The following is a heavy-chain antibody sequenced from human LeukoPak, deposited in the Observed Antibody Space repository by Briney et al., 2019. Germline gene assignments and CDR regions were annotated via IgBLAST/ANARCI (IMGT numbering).Heavy chain of an antibody. CDR1: GGFISSYY. J-gene: IGHJ4*02. D-gene: IGHD6-19*01. Sequence: SETLSLTCTVSGGFISSYYWSWIRQPPGKGLEWIGEINHSGSTNYNPSLKSRVTISVDTSKNQFSLKLSSVTAADTAVYYCARANSGWSINFDYWDQGTLVTVSS. CDR2: INHSGST. CDR3: ARANSGWSINFDY. V-gene: IGHV4-34*01.